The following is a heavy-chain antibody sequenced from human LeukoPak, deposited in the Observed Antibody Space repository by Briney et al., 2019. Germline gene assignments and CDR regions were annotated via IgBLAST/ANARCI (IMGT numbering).Heavy chain of an antibody. D-gene: IGHD3-16*01. J-gene: IGHJ4*02. V-gene: IGHV4-59*01. CDR3: ARDKGGEGPDY. CDR2: IYYSGSS. Sequence: ASETLSLTCTVSGGSISSYYWSWIRQPPGKGLEWIGYIYYSGSSNYNPSLKSRVTISVDTSKNQFSLKLSSVTAEDTAVYYCARDKGGEGPDYWGQGTLVTVSS. CDR1: GGSISSYY.